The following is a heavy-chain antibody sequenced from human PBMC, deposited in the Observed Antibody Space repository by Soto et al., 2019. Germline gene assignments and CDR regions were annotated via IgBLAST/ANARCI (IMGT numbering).Heavy chain of an antibody. J-gene: IGHJ6*03. D-gene: IGHD5-12*01. CDR1: GGSFSGYY. V-gene: IGHV4-34*01. CDR2: INHSGST. Sequence: SETLSLTCAVYGGSFSGYYWSWIRQPPGEGLEWIGEINHSGSTNYNPSLKSRVTISVDTSKNQFSLKLSSVTAADTAVYYCARFVKVTINNYYYYYYMDVWGKGTTVTVSS. CDR3: ARFVKVTINNYYYYYYMDV.